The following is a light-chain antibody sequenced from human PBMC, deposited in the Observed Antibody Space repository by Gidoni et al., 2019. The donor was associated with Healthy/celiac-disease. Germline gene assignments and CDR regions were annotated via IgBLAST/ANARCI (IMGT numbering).Light chain of an antibody. V-gene: IGKV1-39*01. CDR1: QIISSY. CDR2: AAS. CDR3: QRSYSTPQT. Sequence: DIQMTQPPSPLPASVGDRVTITCRASQIISSYLNWYQQKPGKAPKLLIYAASILQRGVPSRFSGRGSGADFTLTISSLQPEDFTSYYCQRSYSTPQTFGQGTKVEIK. J-gene: IGKJ1*01.